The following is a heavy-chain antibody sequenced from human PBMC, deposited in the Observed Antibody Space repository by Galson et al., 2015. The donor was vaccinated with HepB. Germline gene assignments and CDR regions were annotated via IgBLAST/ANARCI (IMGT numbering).Heavy chain of an antibody. Sequence: PALVKPTQTLTLTCTFSGFSLSTSGVGAGWIRQPPGKALEWLALIYWDDDKRYSPSLKSRLTITKDTSKNQVVLTMTNMDPVDTATYYCAHTGVLWFGELFTPFDYWGQGTLVTVSS. J-gene: IGHJ4*02. CDR3: AHTGVLWFGELFTPFDY. V-gene: IGHV2-5*02. CDR2: IYWDDDK. CDR1: GFSLSTSGVG. D-gene: IGHD3-10*01.